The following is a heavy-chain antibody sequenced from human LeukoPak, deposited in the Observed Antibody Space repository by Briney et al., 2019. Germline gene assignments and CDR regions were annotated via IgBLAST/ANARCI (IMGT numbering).Heavy chain of an antibody. CDR1: GGSISSYY. V-gene: IGHV4-59*01. J-gene: IGHJ4*02. CDR3: AGSPYYGSGSYYEAPSDY. Sequence: SETLSLTCTVSGGSISSYYWSWIRQPPGKGLEWIGYIYYSGSTNYNPSLKSRVTISVDTSKNQFSLKLSSVTAADTAVYYCAGSPYYGSGSYYEAPSDYWGQGTLVTVSS. D-gene: IGHD3-10*01. CDR2: IYYSGST.